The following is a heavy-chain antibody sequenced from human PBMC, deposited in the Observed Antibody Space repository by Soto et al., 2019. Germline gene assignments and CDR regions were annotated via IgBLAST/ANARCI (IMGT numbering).Heavy chain of an antibody. CDR1: GYTFTGYA. D-gene: IGHD4-17*01. V-gene: IGHV1-18*01. Sequence: QVQLLQSGTEVKKPGDSVRVSCKASGYTFTGYAFSWVRQAPGQGLEWMGWISAYSGDTIYSEKLQGRITMTTDPSTSTAYMEVRSLRSDDTAVYYCASCSTGYGDYGLSLKYWGQGTLVAVSS. CDR3: ASCSTGYGDYGLSLKY. J-gene: IGHJ1*01. CDR2: ISAYSGDT.